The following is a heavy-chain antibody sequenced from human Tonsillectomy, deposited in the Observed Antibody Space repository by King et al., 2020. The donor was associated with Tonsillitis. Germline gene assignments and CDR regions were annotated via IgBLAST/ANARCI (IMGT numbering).Heavy chain of an antibody. V-gene: IGHV3-9*01. CDR2: ISWNSGNI. J-gene: IGHJ4*02. D-gene: IGHD3-9*01. CDR1: GFIFGDYA. CDR3: AKDALYDILTGYVDY. Sequence: VQLVESGGGSVQPGRSLRLSCAVPGFIFGDYAMHWVRQVPGKGLEWVSSISWNSGNIGYADSVKGRFTISRDQANNSLYLQMNSLRAEDTALYYCAKDALYDILTGYVDYWGQGTLVTVSS.